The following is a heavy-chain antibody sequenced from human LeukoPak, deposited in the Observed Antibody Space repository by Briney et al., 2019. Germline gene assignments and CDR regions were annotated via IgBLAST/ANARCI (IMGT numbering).Heavy chain of an antibody. CDR3: ARDPEYSGYDFYFDY. CDR2: IRHEGNDK. J-gene: IGHJ4*02. V-gene: IGHV3-30*02. CDR1: GGPFNDHG. Sequence: GGSLRLSCAASGGPFNDHGMHWVRQAPDKGLQWVAFIRHEGNDKYYTDSVKGRFTISRDNSKNTLYLQMNSLRAEDTAVYYCARDPEYSGYDFYFDYWGQGTLVTVSS. D-gene: IGHD5-12*01.